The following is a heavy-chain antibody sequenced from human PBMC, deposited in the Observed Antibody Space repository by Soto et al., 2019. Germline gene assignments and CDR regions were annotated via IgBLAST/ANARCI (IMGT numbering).Heavy chain of an antibody. J-gene: IGHJ4*02. D-gene: IGHD3-22*01. CDR3: ARSVGYYYDSSGYYIDY. CDR1: GYSFTSYW. CDR2: IYPGDSDT. Sequence: PGESLKISCKGSGYSFTSYWIGWVRQMPGKGLEWMGIIYPGDSDTRYSPSFQGQVTISADKSISTAYLQWSSLKASDTAMYYCARSVGYYYDSSGYYIDYWGQGTLVTVS. V-gene: IGHV5-51*01.